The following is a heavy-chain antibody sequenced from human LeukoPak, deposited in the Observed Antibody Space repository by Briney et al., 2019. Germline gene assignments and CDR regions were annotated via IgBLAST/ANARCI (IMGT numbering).Heavy chain of an antibody. Sequence: GGSLRLSCAASGFTFSSYSMNWVRQAPGKGLEWVSSISSSSSYIYYADSVKGQFTISRDNAKNSLYLQMNSLRAEDTAVYYCARDGSKGSGWTSFDYWGQGTLVTVSS. D-gene: IGHD6-19*01. CDR1: GFTFSSYS. J-gene: IGHJ4*02. CDR2: ISSSSSYI. CDR3: ARDGSKGSGWTSFDY. V-gene: IGHV3-21*01.